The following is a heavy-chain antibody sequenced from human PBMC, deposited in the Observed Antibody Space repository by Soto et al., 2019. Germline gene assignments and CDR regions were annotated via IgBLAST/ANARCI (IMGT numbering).Heavy chain of an antibody. CDR3: ARSAGWYAVHS. J-gene: IGHJ4*02. D-gene: IGHD6-19*01. V-gene: IGHV4-4*02. CDR1: GDSVSSPYY. Sequence: QVQLQESGPGLVKPSGTLSLTCAVSGDSVSSPYYWCWVRQPPGKGLEWIGEVFHTGTTSYNPSLRNRVTRSMDKSINQFSLDLSSVTAADTAVYYCARSAGWYAVHSWGPGTLVIVSS. CDR2: VFHTGTT.